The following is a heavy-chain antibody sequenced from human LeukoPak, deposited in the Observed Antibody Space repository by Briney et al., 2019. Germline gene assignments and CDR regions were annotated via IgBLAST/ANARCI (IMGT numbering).Heavy chain of an antibody. CDR3: AKDQTIFGPGHVFPDY. D-gene: IGHD3-3*01. J-gene: IGHJ4*02. CDR2: ISGSGGST. Sequence: TGGSLRLSCAASGFTFSSYAMSWVRQAPGKGLEWVSAISGSGGSTYYADSVKGRFTISRDNSKNTLYLQMNSLRAEDTAVYYCAKDQTIFGPGHVFPDYWGQGTLVTVSS. CDR1: GFTFSSYA. V-gene: IGHV3-23*01.